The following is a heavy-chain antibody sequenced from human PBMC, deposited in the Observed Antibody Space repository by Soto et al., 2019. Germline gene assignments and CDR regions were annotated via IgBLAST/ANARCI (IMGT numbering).Heavy chain of an antibody. J-gene: IGHJ3*02. CDR3: AKEGEATNDAFDI. CDR2: ISGSGGST. D-gene: IGHD5-12*01. V-gene: IGHV3-23*01. CDR1: GFTFSSYA. Sequence: GGSLRLSCAASGFTFSSYAMSWVRQAPGKGLEWVSAISGSGGSTYYADSVKGRFTISRDNTKNTLYLQMNSLRAEDTAVYYGAKEGEATNDAFDIWGQGTMVTVSS.